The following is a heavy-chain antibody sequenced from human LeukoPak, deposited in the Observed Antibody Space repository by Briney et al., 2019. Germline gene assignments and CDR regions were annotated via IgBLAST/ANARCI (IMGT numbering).Heavy chain of an antibody. CDR2: INPNSGGT. CDR1: GYTFTGYY. V-gene: IGHV1-2*02. D-gene: IGHD3-10*01. J-gene: IGHJ4*02. Sequence: ASVKVSCKASGYTFTGYYMHWVRQAPGQGLEWMGWINPNSGGTNYAQKFQGRVTMTRDTSISTAYMELSRLRSDDTAVYYCARSMVRGVIPDYWGQGTLVTLSS. CDR3: ARSMVRGVIPDY.